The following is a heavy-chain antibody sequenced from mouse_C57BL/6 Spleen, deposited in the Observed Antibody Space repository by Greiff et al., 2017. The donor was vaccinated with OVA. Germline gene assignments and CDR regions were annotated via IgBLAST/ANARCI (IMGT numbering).Heavy chain of an antibody. V-gene: IGHV1-61*01. D-gene: IGHD3-2*02. Sequence: QVQLQQPGAELVRPGSSVKLSCKASGYTFTSYWMDWVKQRPGQGLEWIGNIYPSDSETHYNQKFKDKATLTVDKSSSTAYMQLSSLTSEDSAVYYRARWDSSGSDYAMDYWGQGTSVTVSS. J-gene: IGHJ4*01. CDR3: ARWDSSGSDYAMDY. CDR1: GYTFTSYW. CDR2: IYPSDSET.